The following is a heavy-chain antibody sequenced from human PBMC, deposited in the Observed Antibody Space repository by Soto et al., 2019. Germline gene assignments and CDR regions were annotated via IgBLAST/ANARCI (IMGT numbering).Heavy chain of an antibody. J-gene: IGHJ6*02. CDR2: IYHAGSV. CDR3: ARTFDDYGMDV. CDR1: GYSIASGYY. D-gene: IGHD3-9*01. Sequence: SETLSLTCAVSGYSIASGYYWAWIRQSPGKGLEWIGSIYHAGSVYYNPSLNSRVAMSLDTSKNHFSLKMTSVTAADTAVDYCARTFDDYGMDVWGQGTTVTSP. V-gene: IGHV4-38-2*01.